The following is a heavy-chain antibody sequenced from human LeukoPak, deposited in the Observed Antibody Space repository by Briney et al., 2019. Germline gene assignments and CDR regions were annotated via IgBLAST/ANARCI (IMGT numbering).Heavy chain of an antibody. D-gene: IGHD3-16*01. CDR1: GFLFSNYW. J-gene: IGHJ6*02. CDR2: IKPDGTEK. V-gene: IGHV3-7*03. CDR3: ARGGGLDV. Sequence: AGGSLRLSCAASGFLFSNYWMSWVRQAPGKGLEWVANIKPDGTEKYYVDSLKGRFTISRDNAKNSLYLQMSNLRAEDTAVYFCARGGGLDVWGQGATVTVSS.